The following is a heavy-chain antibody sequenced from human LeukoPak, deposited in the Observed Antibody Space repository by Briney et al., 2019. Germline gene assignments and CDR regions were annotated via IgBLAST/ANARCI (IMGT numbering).Heavy chain of an antibody. CDR2: INPSGGST. V-gene: IGHV1-46*01. CDR3: ARGGYNNYYYYGMDV. J-gene: IGHJ6*02. Sequence: ASVKASCKASGYTFTSYYMHWVRQAPGQRLEWMGIINPSGGSTSYAQKFQGRVTMTRDTSTSTVYMELSSLRSEDTAVYYCARGGYNNYYYYGMDVWGQGTTVTVSS. CDR1: GYTFTSYY. D-gene: IGHD3-10*01.